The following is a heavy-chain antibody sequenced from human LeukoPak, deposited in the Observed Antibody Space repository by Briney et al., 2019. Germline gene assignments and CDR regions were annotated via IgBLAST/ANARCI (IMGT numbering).Heavy chain of an antibody. V-gene: IGHV3-21*01. CDR1: GFTFFRYS. CDR2: ISSTGNYM. CDR3: AREASVNYHASGSFYKGDWFDP. D-gene: IGHD3-10*01. Sequence: GGSLRLSCDASGFTFFRYSMNWIRQAPGKGLEWVSSISSTGNYMYYADSVQGRFTISRDNDKNSLYLQMNSLRADDTAVYYCAREASVNYHASGSFYKGDWFDPWGQGTLVTVSS. J-gene: IGHJ5*02.